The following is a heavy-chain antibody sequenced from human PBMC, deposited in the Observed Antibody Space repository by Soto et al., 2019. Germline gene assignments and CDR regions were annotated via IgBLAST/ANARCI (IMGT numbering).Heavy chain of an antibody. CDR1: GYTFTSYY. J-gene: IGHJ4*02. D-gene: IGHD3-16*02. CDR2: INPSGGST. CDR3: ASNVEGVIPGLDY. Sequence: GASVKVSCKASGYTFTSYYMHWVRQAPGQGLEWMGIINPSGGSTSYAQKFQGRVTMTRDTSTSTAYMELSSLRSEDTAVYYCASNVEGVIPGLDYWGQGTLVTVSS. V-gene: IGHV1-46*01.